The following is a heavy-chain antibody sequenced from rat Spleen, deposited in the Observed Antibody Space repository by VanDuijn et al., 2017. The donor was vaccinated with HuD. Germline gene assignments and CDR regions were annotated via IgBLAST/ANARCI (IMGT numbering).Heavy chain of an antibody. CDR3: TRELGHYDGTYYLDY. J-gene: IGHJ2*01. D-gene: IGHD1-12*02. V-gene: IGHV2S63*01. CDR2: MWSGGRT. Sequence: VQLKESGPGLVQPSQTLSLTCTVSGFSLIRNGVSWVRQRPGKGLEWMGIMWSGGRTAYNSALKSRLSISRDTSKSQVFLKMNSLQTEDTAIYYCTRELGHYDGTYYLDYWGQGVMVTVSS. CDR1: GFSLIRNG.